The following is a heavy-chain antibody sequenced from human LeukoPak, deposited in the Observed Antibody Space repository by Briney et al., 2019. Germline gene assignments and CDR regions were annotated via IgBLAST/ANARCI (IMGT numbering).Heavy chain of an antibody. CDR1: GGSISSSSYY. Sequence: SETLSLTCTVSGGSISSSSYYWGWIRQPPGKGLEWSGSIYYSGSTYYNPSLKSRVTISVDTSKNQFSLKLSSVTAADTVVYYCAREPAYYDILTGYYSPYWYFDLWGRGTLVTVSS. D-gene: IGHD3-9*01. CDR3: AREPAYYDILTGYYSPYWYFDL. CDR2: IYYSGST. V-gene: IGHV4-39*07. J-gene: IGHJ2*01.